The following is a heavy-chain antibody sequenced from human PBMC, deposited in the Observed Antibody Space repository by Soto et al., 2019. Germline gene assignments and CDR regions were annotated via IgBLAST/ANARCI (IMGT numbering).Heavy chain of an antibody. J-gene: IGHJ4*02. Sequence: QVQLVESGGGVVQPGRSLRLSCAASGFTFSTYGIHWVRQAPGKGLEWLAVSWYDGSKKYYADSVQGRFTISRDNSKNTGYLPMKSLSAEDTSLYYCVKEHCGGDCYSNPYFDYWVQGTLVTVSS. CDR3: VKEHCGGDCYSNPYFDY. CDR1: GFTFSTYG. D-gene: IGHD2-21*02. CDR2: SWYDGSKK. V-gene: IGHV3-33*06.